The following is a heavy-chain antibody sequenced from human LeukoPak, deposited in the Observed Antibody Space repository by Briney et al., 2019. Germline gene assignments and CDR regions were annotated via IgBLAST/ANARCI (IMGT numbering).Heavy chain of an antibody. D-gene: IGHD3-3*01. J-gene: IGHJ4*02. V-gene: IGHV3-74*01. CDR1: GLTFHNTW. CDR3: ARDSVFWSGYGTAL. CDR2: IINDGITT. Sequence: PGGSLRLSCAASGLTFHNTWMHWIRQAPGKGLVWVSRIINDGITTTYADSVKGRFTISRDNAKNTLYLQMNSQRAEDTAVYYCARDSVFWSGYGTALWGQGTLVTVSS.